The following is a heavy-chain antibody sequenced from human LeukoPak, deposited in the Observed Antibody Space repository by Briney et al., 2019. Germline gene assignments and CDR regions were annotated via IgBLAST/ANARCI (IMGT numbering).Heavy chain of an antibody. CDR2: ICYSGST. CDR1: GGSISSGGYY. CDR3: ARYGSGSYGGDNWFDP. D-gene: IGHD3-10*01. Sequence: SETLSLTCTVSGGSISSGGYYWSWIRQHPGKGLEWIGYICYSGSTYYNPSLKSRVTISVDTSKNQFSLKLSSVTAADTAVYYCARYGSGSYGGDNWFDPWGQGTLVTVSS. V-gene: IGHV4-31*03. J-gene: IGHJ5*02.